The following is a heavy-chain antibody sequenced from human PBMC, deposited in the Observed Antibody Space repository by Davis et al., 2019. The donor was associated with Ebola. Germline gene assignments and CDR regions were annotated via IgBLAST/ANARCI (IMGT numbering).Heavy chain of an antibody. D-gene: IGHD2-15*01. V-gene: IGHV3-11*01. CDR2: ISSSGSTI. CDR3: ARDSRVVAVVYYYGMDV. Sequence: PGGSLRLSCAASGFTFSDYYMSWIRQAPGKGLEWVSYISSSGSTIYYADSVKGRFTISRDNAKNSLYLQMNSLRAEDTAVYYCARDSRVVAVVYYYGMDVWGKGTTVTVSS. J-gene: IGHJ6*04. CDR1: GFTFSDYY.